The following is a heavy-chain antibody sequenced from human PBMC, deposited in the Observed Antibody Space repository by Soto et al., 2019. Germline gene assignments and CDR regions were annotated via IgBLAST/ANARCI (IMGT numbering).Heavy chain of an antibody. D-gene: IGHD2-15*01. Sequence: SETLSLTCSVSGYSVTSRDYYWAWIRQPPGKGLEWIGSMFYSGLTYYNPSLKSRVTLSVDTSKNQFSVRLNSVTAADTAVYYCAPLSVSLSGPYGIHVWGQGTTVTVSS. CDR1: GYSVTSRDYY. CDR2: MFYSGLT. J-gene: IGHJ6*02. V-gene: IGHV4-39*01. CDR3: APLSVSLSGPYGIHV.